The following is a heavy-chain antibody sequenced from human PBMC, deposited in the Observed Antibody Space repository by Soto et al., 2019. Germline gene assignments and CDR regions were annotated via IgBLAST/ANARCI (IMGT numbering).Heavy chain of an antibody. V-gene: IGHV1-18*04. CDR3: ARDLGYGSGSYYNNYYYYGMDV. CDR1: GYTFTSYG. D-gene: IGHD3-10*01. CDR2: ISAYNGNT. Sequence: SVKVSCKASGYTFTSYGISWVRQAPGQGLEWMGWISAYNGNTNYAQKLQGRVTMTTDTSTSTAYMELRSLRSDDTAVYYCARDLGYGSGSYYNNYYYYGMDVWGQGTTVTVSS. J-gene: IGHJ6*02.